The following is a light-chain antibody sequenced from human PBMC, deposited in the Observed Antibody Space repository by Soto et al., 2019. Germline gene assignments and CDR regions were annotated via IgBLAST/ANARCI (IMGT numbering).Light chain of an antibody. CDR3: SSYTSTSTLYV. CDR1: STDVGGYNY. J-gene: IGLJ1*01. CDR2: DVS. V-gene: IGLV2-14*01. Sequence: HPDSAPDPFGQSTTSSGTGKSTDVGGYNYDSWYQQHPGKAPKLMIYDVSNRPSGVSNRFSGSKSGNTASLTISGLQAEDEADYYCSSYTSTSTLYVFGTGTKVTVL.